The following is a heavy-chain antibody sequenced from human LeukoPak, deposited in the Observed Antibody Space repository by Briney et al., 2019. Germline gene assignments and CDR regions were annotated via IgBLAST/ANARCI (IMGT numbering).Heavy chain of an antibody. CDR3: ARSIAVAGTGYYYYYGMDV. Sequence: SETLSLTCTVSGDSISSSDYYWGWIRQPPGKGLGWIGTISYSGSTNYNPSLKSRVTISVDTSKNQFSLKLSSVTAADTAVYYCARSIAVAGTGYYYYYGMDVWGQGTTVTVSS. CDR1: GDSISSSDYY. V-gene: IGHV4-39*07. J-gene: IGHJ6*02. D-gene: IGHD6-19*01. CDR2: ISYSGST.